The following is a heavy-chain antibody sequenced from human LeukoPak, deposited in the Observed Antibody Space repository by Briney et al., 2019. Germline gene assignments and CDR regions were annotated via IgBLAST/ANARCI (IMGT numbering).Heavy chain of an antibody. V-gene: IGHV4-34*01. D-gene: IGHD2-15*01. J-gene: IGHJ6*03. CDR1: GGSFSGYY. CDR3: AREGLVVVGRYYHMDV. Sequence: SETLSLTCAVYGGSFSGYYWSWIRQPPGKGLEWIGEINHSGSTNYNPSLKSRVTISVDTSKNQFSLKLSSVTAADTAVYYCAREGLVVVGRYYHMDVWGKGTTVTVSS. CDR2: INHSGST.